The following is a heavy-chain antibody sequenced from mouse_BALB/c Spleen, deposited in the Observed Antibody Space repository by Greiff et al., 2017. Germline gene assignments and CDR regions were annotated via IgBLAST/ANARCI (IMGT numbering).Heavy chain of an antibody. CDR1: GFTFSDYG. CDR3: ARDLGRGYAMDY. Sequence: DVKLVESGGGLVQPGGSRKLSCAASGFTFSDYGMAWVRQAPGKGPEWVAFISNLAYSIYYADTVTGRFTISRENAKNTLYLEMSSLRSEDTAMYYCARDLGRGYAMDYWGQGTSVTVSS. D-gene: IGHD4-1*01. V-gene: IGHV5-15*02. J-gene: IGHJ4*01. CDR2: ISNLAYSI.